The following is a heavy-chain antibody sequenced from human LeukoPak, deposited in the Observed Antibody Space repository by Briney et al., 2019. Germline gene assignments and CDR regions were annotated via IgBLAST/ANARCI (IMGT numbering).Heavy chain of an antibody. CDR1: GFTFTSYA. V-gene: IGHV3-23*01. Sequence: GGSLRLSCAASGFTFTSYAMIWVRQAPGKGRQWVSSISGSGGSTYYADSVKGRFTTSRDNSKNTLYLQRNSLRAEDTAVYYCAKIYYFLSGSLDYWGEGTLVTVSS. J-gene: IGHJ4*02. CDR2: ISGSGGST. D-gene: IGHD3-10*01. CDR3: AKIYYFLSGSLDY.